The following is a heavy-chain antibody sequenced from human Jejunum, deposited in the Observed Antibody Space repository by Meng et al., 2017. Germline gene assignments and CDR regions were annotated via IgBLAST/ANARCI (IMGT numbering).Heavy chain of an antibody. Sequence: ASVKVSCKTSGYSLSNYGVSWVRQAPGQGLEWMGWINVYKGNTNYAQKFRGRVTMTTDTSTSTAYMELWSLRSDDTAIYYGGRDRDQWDRAFLDYWGQGTLVTVSS. CDR1: GYSLSNYG. V-gene: IGHV1-18*01. CDR2: INVYKGNT. D-gene: IGHD1-26*01. J-gene: IGHJ4*02. CDR3: GRDRDQWDRAFLDY.